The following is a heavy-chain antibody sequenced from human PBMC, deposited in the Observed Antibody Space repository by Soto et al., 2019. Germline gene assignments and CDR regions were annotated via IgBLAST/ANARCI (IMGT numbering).Heavy chain of an antibody. CDR3: ATVPYCGNPPVVSY. Sequence: QVQLVESGGGVVQPGRSLRLSCAASGFTFSSYGMHWVRQAPGKGLEWVAVISYDGSNKYYADSVKGRFTISRDNSKNTLYQQINSLRAEDTAVYYCATVPYCGNPPVVSYGGQGTQVTVSS. D-gene: IGHD2-15*01. V-gene: IGHV3-30*03. CDR1: GFTFSSYG. J-gene: IGHJ4*02. CDR2: ISYDGSNK.